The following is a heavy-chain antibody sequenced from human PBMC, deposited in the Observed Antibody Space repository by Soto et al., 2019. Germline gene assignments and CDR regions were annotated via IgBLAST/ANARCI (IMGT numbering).Heavy chain of an antibody. V-gene: IGHV5-51*03. J-gene: IGHJ4*02. CDR3: ARLGGYCSSTKCYGGCDY. Sequence: EVQLVQSGAEVKKPGESLKISCKGSGYSFTSYWIGWVRQMPGKGLEWMGIIYPGDSDTRYSPSFQGQVTISADKCITTAYQQWSSLKAPDPVMYYCARLGGYCSSTKCYGGCDYWGQGTQVTVSS. CDR1: GYSFTSYW. D-gene: IGHD2-2*01. CDR2: IYPGDSDT.